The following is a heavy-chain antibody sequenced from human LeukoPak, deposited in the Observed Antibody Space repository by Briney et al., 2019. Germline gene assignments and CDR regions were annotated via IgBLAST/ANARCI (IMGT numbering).Heavy chain of an antibody. J-gene: IGHJ6*03. Sequence: PSQTLSLTCTVSGGSISSGDYYWSWIRQPPGKGLEWIGYIYYSGSTYYNPSLNSLVTISVDTSKNQFSLKLSSVTAADTAVYYCARYSVVVVPAAITSNYYYYYYMDVWGKGTTVTVSS. D-gene: IGHD2-2*02. V-gene: IGHV4-30-4*08. CDR1: GGSISSGDYY. CDR2: IYYSGST. CDR3: ARYSVVVVPAAITSNYYYYYYMDV.